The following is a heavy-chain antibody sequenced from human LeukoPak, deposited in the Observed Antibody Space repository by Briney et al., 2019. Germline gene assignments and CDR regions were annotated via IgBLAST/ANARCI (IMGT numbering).Heavy chain of an antibody. CDR3: ATDPSLYGSGSSYHPRDY. J-gene: IGHJ4*02. V-gene: IGHV1-24*01. Sequence: ASVKVSCKVSGYTLTELSMHWVRQAPGKGLEWMGGFDPEDGETIYAQKFQGRVTMTEDTSTDTAYMELSSLRSEDTAVYYCATDPSLYGSGSSYHPRDYWGQGTLVTVSS. CDR1: GYTLTELS. D-gene: IGHD3-10*01. CDR2: FDPEDGET.